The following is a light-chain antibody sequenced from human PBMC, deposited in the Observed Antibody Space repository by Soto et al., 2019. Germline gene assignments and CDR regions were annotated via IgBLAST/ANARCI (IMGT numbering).Light chain of an antibody. V-gene: IGKV3-20*01. J-gene: IGKJ1*01. CDR3: QQYGHSPRT. CDR1: QSVADNY. CDR2: SAS. Sequence: EIVLTQSPGTLSLSPGERATLSCRASQSVADNYLAWHQQKPGQAPRLLIYSASRRATGIPDTFTGSGSGTDFTLTITRLEPEDFALYYCQQYGHSPRTFGQGTKVEVK.